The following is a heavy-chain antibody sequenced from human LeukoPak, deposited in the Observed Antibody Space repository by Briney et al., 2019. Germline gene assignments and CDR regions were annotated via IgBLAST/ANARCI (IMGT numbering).Heavy chain of an antibody. D-gene: IGHD3/OR15-3a*01. CDR3: GRRSAMIIGRGGDC. CDR2: IYPGDSAA. V-gene: IGHV5-51*01. J-gene: IGHJ4*02. CDR1: GYSFTTYW. Sequence: GESLQISCQASGYSFTTYWIGWVRQMPGKGLEWMGIIYPGDSAARYSPSFQAQVTISVDKSISTTSLQWSSLKASDTPVYSCGRRSAMIIGRGGDCWGQGTLVTVSS.